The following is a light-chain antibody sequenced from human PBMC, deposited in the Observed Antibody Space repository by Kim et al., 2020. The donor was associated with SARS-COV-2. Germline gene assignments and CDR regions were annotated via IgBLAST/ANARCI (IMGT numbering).Light chain of an antibody. CDR1: KLEYKS. CDR3: QAWDSSVV. V-gene: IGLV3-1*01. CDR2: QDS. Sequence: VSGAPGHTTSISCDGDKLEYKSACWYQQKPGHSPVLVIYQDSKRPSGIPERFSGSNYGNTATLTISGTQAMDEADYYCQAWDSSVVFGGGTQLTVL. J-gene: IGLJ2*01.